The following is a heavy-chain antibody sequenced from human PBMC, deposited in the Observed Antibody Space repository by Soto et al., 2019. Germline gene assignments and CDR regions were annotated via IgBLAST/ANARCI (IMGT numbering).Heavy chain of an antibody. J-gene: IGHJ6*02. Sequence: PSETLSLTCTVSGGAINSTVYYWGWIRQPPGKGLEWIGSSNYGGPTYYSPSLQSRVTISRDSAKNSLYLQMTTLRPEDTALYFCARDQDLGGYDLRPMYGLDVWGQGTTVTVSS. CDR3: ARDQDLGGYDLRPMYGLDV. D-gene: IGHD5-12*01. V-gene: IGHV4-39*02. CDR2: SNYGGPT. CDR1: GGAINSTVYY.